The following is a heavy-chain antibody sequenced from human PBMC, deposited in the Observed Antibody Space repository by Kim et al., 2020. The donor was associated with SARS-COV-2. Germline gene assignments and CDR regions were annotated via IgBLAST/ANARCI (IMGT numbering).Heavy chain of an antibody. CDR3: ARRCMQLLAFDI. J-gene: IGHJ3*02. Sequence: SETLSLTCTVSGGSISSSTYYWGWIRQPPGKGLEWIGSIYHSGSTYYNPSLKSRVTISVDTSKNQFSLKLSSVTAADTAVYYCARRCMQLLAFDIWGQATIATVSS. CDR2: IYHSGST. V-gene: IGHV4-39*01. D-gene: IGHD2-2*01. CDR1: GGSISSSTYY.